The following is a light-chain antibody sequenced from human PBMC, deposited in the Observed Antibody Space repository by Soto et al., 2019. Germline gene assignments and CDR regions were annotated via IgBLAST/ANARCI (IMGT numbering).Light chain of an antibody. V-gene: IGKV3-20*01. CDR3: QQYANSPPT. CDR2: GAS. J-gene: IGKJ1*01. CDR1: QSVSCRY. Sequence: ETVLTLFPVTLSLSPGEGATLSCRASQSVSCRYLTWYQQKTGQAPRLRIYGASISATGIPDRFSGSGSGTDFTLTISRLEPEDFAVYYCQQYANSPPTFVQGTKVEIK.